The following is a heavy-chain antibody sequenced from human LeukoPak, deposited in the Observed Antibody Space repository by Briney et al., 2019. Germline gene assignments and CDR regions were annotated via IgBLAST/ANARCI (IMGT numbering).Heavy chain of an antibody. D-gene: IGHD3-3*01. CDR1: GYSVNSGSY. CDR3: TALRFLEWHFDY. Sequence: PSETLSLTCSVSGYSVNSGSYWGWIRQPPGKGLEWIGSIYHSGSTYYNPSLKSRVTISVDTSKNQFSLKLSSVTAADTAVYYCTALRFLEWHFDYWGQGTLVTVSS. V-gene: IGHV4-38-2*02. J-gene: IGHJ4*02. CDR2: IYHSGST.